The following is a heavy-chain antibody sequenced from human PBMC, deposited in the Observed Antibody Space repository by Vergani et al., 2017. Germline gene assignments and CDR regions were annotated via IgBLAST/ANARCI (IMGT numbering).Heavy chain of an antibody. J-gene: IGHJ4*02. V-gene: IGHV4-59*01. D-gene: IGHD7-27*01. Sequence: QVQLQESGPGLVKPSETPSLTCTVSGGSISSYYWSWIRQPPGKGLEWIGYIYYSGSTNYNPSLKSRVTISVDTSKNQFSLKLSSVTAADTAVYYCASSGDKLGEREFDYWGQGTLVTVSS. CDR1: GGSISSYY. CDR3: ASSGDKLGEREFDY. CDR2: IYYSGST.